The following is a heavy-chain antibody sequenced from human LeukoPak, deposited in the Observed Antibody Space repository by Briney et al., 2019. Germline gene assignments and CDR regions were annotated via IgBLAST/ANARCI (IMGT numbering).Heavy chain of an antibody. CDR3: ARFGDDLGV. CDR2: ISTSSSHI. D-gene: IGHD3-10*01. J-gene: IGHJ6*02. CDR1: GFIFSNYN. Sequence: GGSLRLSCAASGFIFSNYNMNWVRQVPGKGLEWLSSISTSSSHIFYADSVEGRFTISRDNAKKSLYLQMNSLRVEDTAIYYCARFGDDLGVWGQGTTVTVS. V-gene: IGHV3-21*01.